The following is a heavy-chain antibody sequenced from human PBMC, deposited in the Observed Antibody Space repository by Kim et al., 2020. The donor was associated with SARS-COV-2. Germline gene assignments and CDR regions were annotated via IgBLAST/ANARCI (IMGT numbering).Heavy chain of an antibody. D-gene: IGHD3-9*01. J-gene: IGHJ6*02. V-gene: IGHV1-18*01. Sequence: ASVKVSCKASGYTFTSYGISWVRQAPGQGLEWMGWISAYNGNTNYAQKLQGRVTMTTDTSTSTAYMELRSLRSDDTAVYYCARVELRYFDWLAYYYYYGMDVWGQGTTVTVSS. CDR3: ARVELRYFDWLAYYYYYGMDV. CDR1: GYTFTSYG. CDR2: ISAYNGNT.